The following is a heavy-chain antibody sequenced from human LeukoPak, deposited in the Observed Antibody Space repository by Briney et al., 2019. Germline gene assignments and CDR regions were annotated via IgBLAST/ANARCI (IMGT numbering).Heavy chain of an antibody. Sequence: ASVKVSCKASGYTFTSYDINWVRQATGQGLEWMGWMNPNSGNTGHAQKFLGRVTMTRNTSISTAYMELSSLRSEDTAVYYCARASTPLYCSSTSCYTTGGYGMDVWGQGTTVTVSS. V-gene: IGHV1-8*01. D-gene: IGHD2-2*02. CDR2: MNPNSGNT. CDR3: ARASTPLYCSSTSCYTTGGYGMDV. J-gene: IGHJ6*02. CDR1: GYTFTSYD.